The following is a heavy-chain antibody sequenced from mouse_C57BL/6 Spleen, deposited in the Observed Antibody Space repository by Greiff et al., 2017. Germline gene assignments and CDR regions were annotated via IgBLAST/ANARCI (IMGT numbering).Heavy chain of an antibody. V-gene: IGHV1-42*01. CDR2: INPSTGGT. Sequence: EVQLQQSGPELVKPGASVKISCKASGYSFTGYYMNWVKQSPEKSLEWIGEINPSTGGTTYNQKFKAKATLTVDKSSSTAYMQLKSLTSEDSAVYYCAREEAYYSNNWYFDVWGTGTTVTVSS. CDR1: GYSFTGYY. J-gene: IGHJ1*03. D-gene: IGHD2-5*01. CDR3: AREEAYYSNNWYFDV.